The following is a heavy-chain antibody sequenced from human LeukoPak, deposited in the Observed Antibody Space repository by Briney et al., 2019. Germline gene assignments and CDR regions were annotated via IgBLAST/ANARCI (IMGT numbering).Heavy chain of an antibody. CDR2: IYTSGSA. CDR1: GGSISTYY. D-gene: IGHD2-2*01. Sequence: SETLSLTCTVSGGSISTYYWSWFRQPPGEGLEWIGYIYTSGSANYNPSLKSRVTISVDTSKSQFSLELTSVTAADTAVYYCARHARFCTSTSCYDYWGQGTLVTVSS. V-gene: IGHV4-4*09. J-gene: IGHJ4*02. CDR3: ARHARFCTSTSCYDY.